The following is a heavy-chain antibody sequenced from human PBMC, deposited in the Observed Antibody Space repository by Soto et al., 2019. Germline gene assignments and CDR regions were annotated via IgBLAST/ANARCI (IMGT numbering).Heavy chain of an antibody. J-gene: IGHJ3*02. V-gene: IGHV3-21*01. CDR2: ISSSSSYI. Sequence: DVQLVESGGGLVKPGGSLRLSCAASGFTFSSYSMNWVRQAPGRGLEWVSSISSSSSYIDYADSVKGRFTISRDNAKNSLYLQMNSLRAEDTALYYCAGDPFSGSDTDWVDAFDIWGQGTMVIVSS. CDR1: GFTFSSYS. CDR3: AGDPFSGSDTDWVDAFDI. D-gene: IGHD1-26*01.